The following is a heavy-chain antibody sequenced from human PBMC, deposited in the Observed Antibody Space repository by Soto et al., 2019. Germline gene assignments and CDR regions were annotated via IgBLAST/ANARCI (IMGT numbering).Heavy chain of an antibody. Sequence: QLQLQESGPGLVKPSETLSLTCTVSGGSNSSSSYYWGWIRQPPGKGLEWIGSIYYSGSTYYNPSLKSRVTISVDTSKNQFSLKLSSVTAADTAVYYCARLVRGSYLEYWGQGTLVTVSS. D-gene: IGHD1-26*01. CDR1: GGSNSSSSYY. CDR2: IYYSGST. J-gene: IGHJ4*02. CDR3: ARLVRGSYLEY. V-gene: IGHV4-39*01.